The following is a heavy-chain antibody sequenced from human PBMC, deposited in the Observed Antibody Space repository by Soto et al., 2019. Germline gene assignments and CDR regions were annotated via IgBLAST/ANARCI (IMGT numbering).Heavy chain of an antibody. V-gene: IGHV1-69*06. CDR2: ITPFVDTS. D-gene: IGHD2-21*01. CDR3: ARTSYCKGSSCYSRHYYGMDV. CDR1: GGTFSKYS. J-gene: IGHJ6*02. Sequence: QVRLVQSGAEVKKPGSSVKVSCKVSGGTFSKYSLSWVRQTPGQGLEWMGGITPFVDTSNYAQRFLGRVTMTADKTKNTAFLEVRDLRSEDTALYFCARTSYCKGSSCYSRHYYGMDVWGQGTTVTVSS.